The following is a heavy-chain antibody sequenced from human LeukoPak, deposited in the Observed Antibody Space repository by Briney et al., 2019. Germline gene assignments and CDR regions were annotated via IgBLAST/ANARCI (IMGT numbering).Heavy chain of an antibody. CDR3: ARDRSTSGSYFDY. Sequence: GGSLRLSCAASGFTFSSYSMSWVRQAPGKGLEWVSYISSSSSTIYYADSVKGRFTISRDNAKNSLYLQMNSLRAEDTAVYYCARDRSTSGSYFDYWGQGTLVTVSS. V-gene: IGHV3-48*01. D-gene: IGHD3-10*01. CDR2: ISSSSSTI. J-gene: IGHJ4*02. CDR1: GFTFSSYS.